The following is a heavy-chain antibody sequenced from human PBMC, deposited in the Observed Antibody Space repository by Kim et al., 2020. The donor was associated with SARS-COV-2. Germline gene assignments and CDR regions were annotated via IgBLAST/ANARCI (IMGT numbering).Heavy chain of an antibody. Sequence: GGSLRLSCAASGFTFSNYAMSWARQAPGKGLEWVSTISDSGVGIHYADSVKGRFTISRDNSKSTLFLQMSSLRAEDTAMYYCEASDYWGQGALVTVSS. V-gene: IGHV3-23*01. CDR1: GFTFSNYA. CDR2: ISDSGVGI. CDR3: EASDY. J-gene: IGHJ4*02.